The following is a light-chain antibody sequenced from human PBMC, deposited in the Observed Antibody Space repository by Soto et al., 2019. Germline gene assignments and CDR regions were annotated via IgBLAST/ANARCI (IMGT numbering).Light chain of an antibody. V-gene: IGKV1-17*03. CDR3: LQHISYPYT. Sequence: DIQMTQSPSAMSASVGDTVTITCRASQGISNYLAWFQQKPGKAPKRLIYDTSSLQSGVPSRFSGSGSGTEFTITISSLQPEDFAAYVCLQHISYPYTFGQGTKLEIK. CDR1: QGISNY. J-gene: IGKJ2*01. CDR2: DTS.